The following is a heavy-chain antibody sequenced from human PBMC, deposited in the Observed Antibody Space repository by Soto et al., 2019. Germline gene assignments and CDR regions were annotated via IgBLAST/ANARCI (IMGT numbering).Heavy chain of an antibody. D-gene: IGHD6-13*01. J-gene: IGHJ5*02. Sequence: KPSETLSLTCTVCGGSIGSNYWSWIRQPPGKGLEWIGYGFYTGSTNYNPSLRSRVAISVDTSKNQVSLRLSSVTVADTAVYYCARENVPTAGPGSIWFDPWGQGTPVTVSS. CDR2: GFYTGST. CDR3: ARENVPTAGPGSIWFDP. V-gene: IGHV4-59*01. CDR1: GGSIGSNY.